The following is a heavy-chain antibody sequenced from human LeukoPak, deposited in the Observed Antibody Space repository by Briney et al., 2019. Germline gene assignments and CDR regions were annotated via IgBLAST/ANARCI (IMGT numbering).Heavy chain of an antibody. Sequence: GGSLRLSCAASGFTVSSNYMSWVRQAPGKGLEWVSVIYSGGSTYYADSVKGRFAISRDNSKNTLYLQMNSLRAEDTAVYYCARGGYSSSWDFGYWGQGTLVTVSS. CDR2: IYSGGST. CDR3: ARGGYSSSWDFGY. V-gene: IGHV3-66*02. J-gene: IGHJ4*02. D-gene: IGHD6-13*01. CDR1: GFTVSSNY.